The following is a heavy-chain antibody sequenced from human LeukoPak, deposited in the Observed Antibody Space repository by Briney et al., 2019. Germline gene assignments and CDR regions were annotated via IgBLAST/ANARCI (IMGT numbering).Heavy chain of an antibody. Sequence: SETLSLTCAVYGGSFSGYYWSWIRQPPGKGLEWIGEINHSGSTNYNPSLKSRVTISVDTSKNQFSLKLSSVTAADTAVYYCASGLNQLLYNRRRNPFDYWGQGTLVTVSS. CDR3: ASGLNQLLYNRRRNPFDY. J-gene: IGHJ4*02. V-gene: IGHV4-34*01. D-gene: IGHD2-2*02. CDR2: INHSGST. CDR1: GGSFSGYY.